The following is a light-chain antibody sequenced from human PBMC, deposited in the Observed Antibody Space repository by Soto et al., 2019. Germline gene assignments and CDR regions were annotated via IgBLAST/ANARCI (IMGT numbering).Light chain of an antibody. J-gene: IGKJ1*01. Sequence: EIVLTQSPGTLSFSPGERATLSCRASQSVSHNYLAWYQQRPGQAPRLLIYGASSRATGIPDRFSGSGSGTDFILTISRLEHEDFAVYYCQQYDRSWTFGQGTKVDIK. V-gene: IGKV3-20*01. CDR2: GAS. CDR3: QQYDRSWT. CDR1: QSVSHNY.